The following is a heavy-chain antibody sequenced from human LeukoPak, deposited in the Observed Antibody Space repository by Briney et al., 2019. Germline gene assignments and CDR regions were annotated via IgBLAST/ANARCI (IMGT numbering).Heavy chain of an antibody. Sequence: PSETLSLTCTVSGGSISSSSYYWGWIRQPPGKGLEWIGSIYYSGSTYYNPSLKSRVTISVDTSKNQFSLKLSSVTAADTAVYYCARHLHQSFYDSSGYYDYWGQGTLVTVSS. V-gene: IGHV4-39*01. CDR3: ARHLHQSFYDSSGYYDY. CDR1: GGSISSSSYY. J-gene: IGHJ4*02. CDR2: IYYSGST. D-gene: IGHD3-22*01.